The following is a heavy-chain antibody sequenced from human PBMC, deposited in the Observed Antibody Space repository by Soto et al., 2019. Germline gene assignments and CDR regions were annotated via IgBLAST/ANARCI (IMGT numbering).Heavy chain of an antibody. CDR1: GASIRSGGYY. D-gene: IGHD3-16*01. Sequence: PSETLSLTCSVSGASIRSGGYYWSWLRQSPGKGLEWFGHIYCTGCTFYSPSLKSRLTISLDTPKNQFSLDLNSVTTADTAMYYCARIERASITWGRGTLVTVSS. V-gene: IGHV4-31*03. J-gene: IGHJ4*02. CDR3: ARIERASIT. CDR2: IYCTGCT.